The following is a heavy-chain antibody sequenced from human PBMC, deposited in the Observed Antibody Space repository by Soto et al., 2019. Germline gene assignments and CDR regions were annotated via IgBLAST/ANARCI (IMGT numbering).Heavy chain of an antibody. CDR1: GFTFDDYT. CDR2: ISWVGGRK. Sequence: EVQLVESGGVVVQPGGSLRLSCAASGFTFDDYTMHWVRQAPGKGLEWVPLISWVGGRKYYADFVKGRFTISRDNSKNSLYLQMNSLRTEDTALYYCAKDSGRVGGYYREYYFDYWGQGTLVTVSS. CDR3: AKDSGRVGGYYREYYFDY. D-gene: IGHD3-3*01. V-gene: IGHV3-43*01. J-gene: IGHJ4*02.